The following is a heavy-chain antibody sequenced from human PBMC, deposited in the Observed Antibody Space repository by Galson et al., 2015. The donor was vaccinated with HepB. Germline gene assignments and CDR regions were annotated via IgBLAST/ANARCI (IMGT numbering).Heavy chain of an antibody. Sequence: SLRLSCAASGFTFSSYAMSWVRQAPGKGLEWVSAISGSGGSTYYADSVKGRFTISRDNSKNTLYLQMNSLRAEDTAVYYCASDSSGYYKPDYWGQGTLVTVSS. CDR2: ISGSGGST. D-gene: IGHD3-22*01. V-gene: IGHV3-23*01. CDR1: GFTFSSYA. CDR3: ASDSSGYYKPDY. J-gene: IGHJ4*02.